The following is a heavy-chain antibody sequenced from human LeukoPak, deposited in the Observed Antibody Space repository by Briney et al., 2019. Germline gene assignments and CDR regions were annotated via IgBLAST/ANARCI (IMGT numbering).Heavy chain of an antibody. CDR3: AKGYCSSISCLVDY. CDR2: ISWNSGSI. Sequence: PGRSLRLSCAASGFTFDDYAIHWVRQAPGKGLEWVSGISWNSGSIGYADSVKGRFTISRDNAKNSLYLQMNSLRAEDTALYYGAKGYCSSISCLVDYWGQRTMVTVSS. V-gene: IGHV3-9*01. D-gene: IGHD2-2*01. CDR1: GFTFDDYA. J-gene: IGHJ4*02.